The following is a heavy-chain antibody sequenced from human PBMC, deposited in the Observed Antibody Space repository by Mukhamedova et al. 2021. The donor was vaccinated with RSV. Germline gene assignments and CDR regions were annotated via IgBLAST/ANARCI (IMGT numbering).Heavy chain of an antibody. D-gene: IGHD5-18*01. J-gene: IGHJ4*02. Sequence: GRFTTSRDNAKNTLYLQMNSLRAEDTAVYFCARLFDTAMGHDDHYWGQGTLVTVSS. CDR3: ARLFDTAMGHDDHY. V-gene: IGHV3-74*01.